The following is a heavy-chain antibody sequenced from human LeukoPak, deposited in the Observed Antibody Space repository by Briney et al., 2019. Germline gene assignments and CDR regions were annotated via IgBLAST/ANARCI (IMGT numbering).Heavy chain of an antibody. D-gene: IGHD3-22*01. CDR2: IWYDGSNK. J-gene: IGHJ4*02. Sequence: GRSLRLSCAASGFTFSSYGMHWVRQAPGKGLEWVAVIWYDGSNKYYADSVKGRFTISRDNSKNTLYLQMNSLRAEDTAVYYCARSGYYYDSSGYYDLQPFDYWGQGTLVTVSS. CDR1: GFTFSSYG. CDR3: ARSGYYYDSSGYYDLQPFDY. V-gene: IGHV3-33*01.